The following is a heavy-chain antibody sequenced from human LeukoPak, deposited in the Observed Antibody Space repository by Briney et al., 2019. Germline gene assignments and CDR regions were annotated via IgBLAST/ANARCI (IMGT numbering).Heavy chain of an antibody. CDR1: GFTFSPFW. Sequence: GGSLRLSCGASGFTFSPFWMHWVRQSPGKGLVWVSRINHDGSDAIYADSVKGRFAISRDNAKNTLYLQMNSLRADDTAVYYCARGGYSHAFDIWGRGTTVTVSS. V-gene: IGHV3-74*01. CDR3: ARGGYSHAFDI. D-gene: IGHD2-21*01. CDR2: INHDGSDA. J-gene: IGHJ3*02.